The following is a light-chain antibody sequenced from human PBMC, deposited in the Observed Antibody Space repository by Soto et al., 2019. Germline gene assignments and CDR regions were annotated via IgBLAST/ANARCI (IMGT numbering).Light chain of an antibody. V-gene: IGKV1-39*01. Sequence: EIQMTQAPSTLCASVGDRVTIPCRASQTISRNLNWYQQKPGKAPKLLIYGASTLQSGVPSRFSGSGSGTDYTLTISSLQPEDFATYYCQQSYRTPTFGQGTRLEIK. CDR3: QQSYRTPT. CDR1: QTISRN. CDR2: GAS. J-gene: IGKJ5*01.